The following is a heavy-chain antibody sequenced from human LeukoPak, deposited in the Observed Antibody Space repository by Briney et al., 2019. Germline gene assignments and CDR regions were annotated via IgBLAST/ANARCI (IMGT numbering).Heavy chain of an antibody. CDR2: IYHSGST. CDR3: ARDSSTGEADY. J-gene: IGHJ4*02. Sequence: SETLSLTCAVYGGSFSGYYWSWIRQPPGKGLEWIGSIYHSGSTYYNPSLKSRVTISVDTSKNQFSLKLSSVTAADTAVYYCARDSSTGEADYWGQGTLVTVSS. CDR1: GGSFSGYY. V-gene: IGHV4-34*01. D-gene: IGHD7-27*01.